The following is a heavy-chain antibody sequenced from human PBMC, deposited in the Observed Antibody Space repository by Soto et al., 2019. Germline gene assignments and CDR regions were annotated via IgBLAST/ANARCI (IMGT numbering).Heavy chain of an antibody. CDR2: INHSGST. CDR3: ASLRWSKTTVTIGYLYYFDY. CDR1: GGSFSGYY. J-gene: IGHJ4*02. V-gene: IGHV4-34*01. D-gene: IGHD4-17*01. Sequence: QVQLQQWGAGLLKPSETLSLTCAVYGGSFSGYYWSWIRQPPGKGLEWIGEINHSGSTNYNPSLKSRVTISVDTSKNQFSLKLSSVTAADTAVYYCASLRWSKTTVTIGYLYYFDYWGQGTLVTVSS.